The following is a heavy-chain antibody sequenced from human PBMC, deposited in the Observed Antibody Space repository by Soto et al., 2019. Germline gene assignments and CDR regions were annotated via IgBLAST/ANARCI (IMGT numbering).Heavy chain of an antibody. D-gene: IGHD1-1*01. V-gene: IGHV3-23*01. J-gene: IGHJ4*02. CDR1: GFTFSTYA. CDR3: AKDCSRSTSGDFFDY. Sequence: GGSLRLSCAASGFTFSTYAMAWVRQAPGKGLEWVSGVSASGLNTDYADPVKGRFYISRDNSKNTVSLHMNSLRAEDTSLYYFAKDCSRSTSGDFFDYWGQGTSVTVSA. CDR2: VSASGLNT.